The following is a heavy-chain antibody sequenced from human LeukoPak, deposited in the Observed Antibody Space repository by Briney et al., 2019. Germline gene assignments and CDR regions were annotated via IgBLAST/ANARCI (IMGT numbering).Heavy chain of an antibody. CDR2: IYYSGST. D-gene: IGHD3-22*01. CDR1: GGSISSYY. CDR3: ARGDYYDSSGHRASWFDP. V-gene: IGHV4-59*01. J-gene: IGHJ5*02. Sequence: SETLSLTCTVSGGSISSYYWSWIRQPPGKGLEWIGYIYYSGSTNYNPSLKSRVTISVDTSKNQFSLKLSSVTAADTAVYYCARGDYYDSSGHRASWFDPWGQGTLVTVSS.